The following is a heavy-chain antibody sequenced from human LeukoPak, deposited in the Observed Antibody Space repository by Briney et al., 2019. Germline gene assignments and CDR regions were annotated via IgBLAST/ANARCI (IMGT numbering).Heavy chain of an antibody. V-gene: IGHV1-46*01. Sequence: ASVKVSCKASGDTFTSYYIHWMRQAPGQGLEWLGMITPNIGSTSYAQKFQGRVTMTRDMSTSTVYMELSSLRSEDTAVYYCARGQQVSSSGGDWFDPWGQGTLVTVSS. CDR3: ARGQQVSSSGGDWFDP. D-gene: IGHD1-26*01. CDR1: GDTFTSYY. J-gene: IGHJ5*01. CDR2: ITPNIGST.